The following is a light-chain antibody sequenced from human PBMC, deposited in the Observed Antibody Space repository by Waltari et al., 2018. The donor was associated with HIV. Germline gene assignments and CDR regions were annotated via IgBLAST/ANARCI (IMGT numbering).Light chain of an antibody. V-gene: IGLV1-44*01. CDR3: AAWDDSLSVYV. CDR1: NSNLGSNT. CDR2: GNS. J-gene: IGLJ1*01. Sequence: QSVLTQPPSASGTPGQRVTISCSGSNSNLGSNTVNWYQQLPGTAPKLLIYGNSQRPSGVPDRFSGSKSGTSASLAICGLQSDDEAHYYCAAWDDSLSVYVFATGTKVTVL.